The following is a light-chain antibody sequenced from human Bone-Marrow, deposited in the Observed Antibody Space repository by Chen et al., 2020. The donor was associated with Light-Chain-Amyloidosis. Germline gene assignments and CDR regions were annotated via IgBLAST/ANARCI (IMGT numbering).Light chain of an antibody. CDR1: QSISSW. V-gene: IGKV1-5*01. CDR2: DAS. J-gene: IGKJ1*01. CDR3: QQYNSIGWT. Sequence: DLQMTQSPSTLSASVGDRVTITCRASQSISSWLAWYQQKPGKAPKLLIYDASSLESGVPSRFSGSGSGTEFTLTISSLQPDDFATYYCQQYNSIGWTFGQGTKVEIK.